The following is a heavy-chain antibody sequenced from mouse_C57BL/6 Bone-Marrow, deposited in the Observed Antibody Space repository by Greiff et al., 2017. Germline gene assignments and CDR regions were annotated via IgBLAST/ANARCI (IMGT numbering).Heavy chain of an antibody. Sequence: EVNVVESGGDLVKPGGSLKLSCAASGFTFSSYGMSWVRQTPDKRLEWVATISSGGSYTYYPDSVKGRFTISRDNAKNTLYLQMSSLKSEDTAMYYCAAQALFLYAMDYWGQGTSVTVSS. CDR2: ISSGGSYT. J-gene: IGHJ4*01. CDR3: AAQALFLYAMDY. V-gene: IGHV5-6*01. D-gene: IGHD3-2*02. CDR1: GFTFSSYG.